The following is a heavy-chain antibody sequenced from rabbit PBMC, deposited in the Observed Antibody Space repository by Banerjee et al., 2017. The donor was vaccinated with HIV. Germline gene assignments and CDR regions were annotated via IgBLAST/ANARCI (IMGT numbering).Heavy chain of an antibody. CDR3: ARGDVVGSGCTNGYKL. D-gene: IGHD1-1*01. V-gene: IGHV1S40*01. CDR2: IATGSYST. CDR1: GFSFSSSYY. Sequence: QSLEESGGGLVQPEGSLTLTCTASGFSFSSSYYMCWVRQAPGKGLEWIGCIATGSYSTYYASWAKGRFTISKTSSTTVTLQMTSLTAADTATYFCARGDVVGSGCTNGYKLWGQGTLVTVS. J-gene: IGHJ3*01.